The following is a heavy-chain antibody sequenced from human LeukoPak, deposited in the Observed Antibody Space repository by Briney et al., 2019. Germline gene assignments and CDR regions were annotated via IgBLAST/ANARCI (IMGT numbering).Heavy chain of an antibody. J-gene: IGHJ4*02. CDR3: ANYRKPQGLDY. Sequence: PGGSLRLSYAASGFAFSTYAMTWVRQAPGQGLEYVSTISSNGADTYYADSVKGRFTISRDNSKNTLYLQMTSLRVEDTAVYYCANYRKPQGLDYWGQGTLVTVSS. V-gene: IGHV3-23*01. CDR1: GFAFSTYA. D-gene: IGHD1-14*01. CDR2: ISSNGADT.